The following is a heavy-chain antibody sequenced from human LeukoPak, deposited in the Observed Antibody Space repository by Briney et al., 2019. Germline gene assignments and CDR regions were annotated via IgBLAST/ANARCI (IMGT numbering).Heavy chain of an antibody. CDR1: GFRFSSYA. J-gene: IGHJ3*02. CDR2: ISGSVGNT. V-gene: IGHV3-23*01. D-gene: IGHD6-6*01. CDR3: ARLYSSSSGKAFDI. Sequence: GGSLRLSCAASGFRFSSYAMSWVRQAPGKGLEWISSISGSVGNTNYADSVKGRFTISRDNAKNSLYLQMNSLRAEDTAVYYCARLYSSSSGKAFDIWGQGTMVTVSS.